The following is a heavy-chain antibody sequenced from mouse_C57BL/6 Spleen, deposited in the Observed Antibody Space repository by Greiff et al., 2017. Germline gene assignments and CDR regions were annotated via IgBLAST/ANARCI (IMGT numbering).Heavy chain of an antibody. J-gene: IGHJ2*01. V-gene: IGHV1-81*01. CDR1: GYTFTSYG. CDR3: ARCMAGTGTGGY. D-gene: IGHD4-1*01. CDR2: IYPRSGNT. Sequence: VQLQQSGAELARPGASVKLSCKASGYTFTSYGISWVKQRTGQGLEWIGEIYPRSGNTYYNEKFKGKATLTADKSSSTAYMELRSLTSEDSAVYFCARCMAGTGTGGYWGQGTTRTVSS.